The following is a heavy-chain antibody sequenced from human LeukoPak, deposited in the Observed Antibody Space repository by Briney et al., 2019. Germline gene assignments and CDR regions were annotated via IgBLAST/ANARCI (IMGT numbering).Heavy chain of an antibody. D-gene: IGHD3-9*01. Sequence: ASVKVSCKASGYTFTSYGISWVRQAPGQGLEWMGRISAYNGNTNYAQKLQGRVTMTTDTSTSTAYMELRSLRSDDTAVYYCARTVGDYYDILTGYYGNWFDPWGQGTLVTVSS. CDR2: ISAYNGNT. CDR1: GYTFTSYG. J-gene: IGHJ5*02. V-gene: IGHV1-18*01. CDR3: ARTVGDYYDILTGYYGNWFDP.